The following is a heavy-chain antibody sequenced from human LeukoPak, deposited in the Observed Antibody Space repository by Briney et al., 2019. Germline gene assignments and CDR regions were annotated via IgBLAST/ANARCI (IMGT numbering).Heavy chain of an antibody. V-gene: IGHV3-21*01. CDR1: VFTFSRYN. D-gene: IGHD3-10*01. J-gene: IGHJ4*02. Sequence: GGSLRLSCAASVFTFSRYNMNWVRQAPGKGLEWVSSISDSSSYIYYADSVKGRFTISRDNAKNSLYLQMNSLRAEDTAVYYCARDLGPIYGSGSYLVYWGQGTLVTVSS. CDR2: ISDSSSYI. CDR3: ARDLGPIYGSGSYLVY.